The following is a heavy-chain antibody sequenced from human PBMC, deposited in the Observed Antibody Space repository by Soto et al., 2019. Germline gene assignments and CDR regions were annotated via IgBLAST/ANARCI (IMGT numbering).Heavy chain of an antibody. J-gene: IGHJ4*02. CDR2: INHSGST. CDR1: GGSFSGYY. CDR3: ARRGTYYDSSGYYLYSFDY. V-gene: IGHV4-34*01. D-gene: IGHD3-22*01. Sequence: QVQLQQWGAGLLKPSETLSLTCAVYGGSFSGYYWSWIRQPPGKGLEWIGEINHSGSTNYNPSLKSRVTISVDTSKNQFSLKLSSVTAADTAVYYCARRGTYYDSSGYYLYSFDYWGQGTLVTVSS.